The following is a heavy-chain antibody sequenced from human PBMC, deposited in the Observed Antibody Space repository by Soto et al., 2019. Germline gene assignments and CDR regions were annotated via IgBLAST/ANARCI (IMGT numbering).Heavy chain of an antibody. V-gene: IGHV3-9*01. CDR3: VKVVLGRSSWFVGWFDS. Sequence: EVQLVESGGGLVQPGRSLRLSCAASGFTFDDYAMHWVRQAPGKGLEWVSGISWDSGSRGYADSVKGRFTISRDNAKNALYLQMNSLTAEDTALYYCVKVVLGRSSWFVGWFDSWGQGTQVTVSS. CDR1: GFTFDDYA. J-gene: IGHJ5*01. D-gene: IGHD6-13*01. CDR2: ISWDSGSR.